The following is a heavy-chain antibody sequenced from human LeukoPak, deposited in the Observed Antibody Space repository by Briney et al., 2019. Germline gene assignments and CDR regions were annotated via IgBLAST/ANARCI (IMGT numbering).Heavy chain of an antibody. CDR2: MNPNSGNT. J-gene: IGHJ6*02. CDR3: ARDGGNYYYYGMDV. D-gene: IGHD4-23*01. CDR1: GGTFSSYA. Sequence: ASVKVSCKASGGTFSSYAISWVRQATGQGLEWMGWMNPNSGNTGYAQKFQGRVTMTRNTSISTAYMELSSLRSEDTAVYYCARDGGNYYYYGMDVWGQGTTVTVSS. V-gene: IGHV1-8*02.